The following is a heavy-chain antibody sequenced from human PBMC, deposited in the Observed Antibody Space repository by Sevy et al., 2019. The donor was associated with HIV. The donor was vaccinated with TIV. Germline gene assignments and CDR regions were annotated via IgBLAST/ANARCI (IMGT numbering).Heavy chain of an antibody. CDR1: GFTFSSYG. V-gene: IGHV3-30*18. CDR2: ISFDGSYK. Sequence: GGSLRLSCAASGFTFSSYGMHWVRRAPGKGLEWVAVISFDGSYKFHTDSVKGRFTISRDNSKNTLYLQMNSLRAEDTAVYYCAKIGPRWLQLGGYFDLWGRGTLVTVSS. J-gene: IGHJ2*01. CDR3: AKIGPRWLQLGGYFDL. D-gene: IGHD1-1*01.